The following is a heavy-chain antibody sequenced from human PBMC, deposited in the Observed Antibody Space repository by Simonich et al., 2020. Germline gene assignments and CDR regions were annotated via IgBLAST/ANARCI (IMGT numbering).Heavy chain of an antibody. V-gene: IGHV3-7*01. CDR2: KKKEGSEK. Sequence: EVQLVESGGGLVQPGGSLRLSCAASGFTFSSYWMSWVRQAPGKGLEWVANKKKEGSEKYYVDSVKGRFTISRDNAKNSLYLQMNSLRAEDTAVYYCARDREVYGSGSYYNYWGQGTLVTVSS. D-gene: IGHD3-10*01. J-gene: IGHJ4*02. CDR1: GFTFSSYW. CDR3: ARDREVYGSGSYYNY.